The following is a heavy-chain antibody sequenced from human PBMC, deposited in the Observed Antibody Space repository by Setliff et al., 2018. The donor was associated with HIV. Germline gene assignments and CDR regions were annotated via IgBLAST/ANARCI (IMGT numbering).Heavy chain of an antibody. Sequence: SETLSLTCSVSDGSLGGYFWTWIRQSPGKGLEWIGEINYSGTTNYNPSLRSRVTISIDTSKNQFFLKLTSVTAADSARYFCARGRDSSTWYFSHFYYYYYMDVWSRGTTVTVSS. J-gene: IGHJ6*03. V-gene: IGHV4-34*01. D-gene: IGHD2-2*01. CDR2: INYSGTT. CDR3: ARGRDSSTWYFSHFYYYYYMDV. CDR1: DGSLGGYF.